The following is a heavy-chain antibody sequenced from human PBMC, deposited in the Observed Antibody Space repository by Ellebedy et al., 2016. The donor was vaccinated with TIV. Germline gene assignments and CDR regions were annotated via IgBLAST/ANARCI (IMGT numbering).Heavy chain of an antibody. D-gene: IGHD3-16*01. CDR3: VRSISESSDASGLTLGES. J-gene: IGHJ4*02. CDR2: IYISGST. V-gene: IGHV4-4*07. Sequence: SETLSLXXTVSGDSVSGYFWSWVRQSAGKGLEWIGRIYISGSTNYNPSLESRVTMSVDTSKNQLSLKLTSVTAADTAVYYCVRSISESSDASGLTLGESWGQGTLVSVSS. CDR1: GDSVSGYF.